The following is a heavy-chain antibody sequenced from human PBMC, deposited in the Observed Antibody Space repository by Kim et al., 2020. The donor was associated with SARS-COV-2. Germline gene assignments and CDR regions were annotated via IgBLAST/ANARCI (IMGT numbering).Heavy chain of an antibody. CDR3: ARNGVGSGWPFDY. Sequence: YSADSVKGRFTVSRDNVKSSLYLQMNGLRDEDTAVYYCARNGVGSGWPFDYWGQGTLVTVSS. J-gene: IGHJ4*02. V-gene: IGHV3-48*02. D-gene: IGHD6-19*01.